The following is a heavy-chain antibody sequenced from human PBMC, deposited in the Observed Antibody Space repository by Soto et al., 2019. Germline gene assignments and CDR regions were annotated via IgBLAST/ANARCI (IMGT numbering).Heavy chain of an antibody. CDR3: AKETDPRCCYGVDY. V-gene: IGHV3-23*01. Sequence: EVQLLESGEGLVQPGGSLTLSCAASGFTFSTYAMGWVRQAPGKGLEWVSTIQGRDDTTFYADSVRGRFTISRDNSKNTMSLQMNTLRGDDTAVYYCAKETDPRCCYGVDYWGQGALVTVSS. CDR2: IQGRDDTT. J-gene: IGHJ4*02. D-gene: IGHD2-2*01. CDR1: GFTFSTYA.